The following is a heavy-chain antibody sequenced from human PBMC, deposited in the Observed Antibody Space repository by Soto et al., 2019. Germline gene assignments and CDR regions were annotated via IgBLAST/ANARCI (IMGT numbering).Heavy chain of an antibody. J-gene: IGHJ5*02. D-gene: IGHD3-22*01. V-gene: IGHV4-34*01. Sequence: SETLSLTCAVYGGSFSDYYWSWIRKPPGKGLEWIGYIYYSGGTFYTPSLKSRVTMSVDTSNNQFSLKLSSVTAADTAVYYCARQASGYYYGWFDPWGQGTLVTVSS. CDR2: IYYSGGT. CDR3: ARQASGYYYGWFDP. CDR1: GGSFSDYY.